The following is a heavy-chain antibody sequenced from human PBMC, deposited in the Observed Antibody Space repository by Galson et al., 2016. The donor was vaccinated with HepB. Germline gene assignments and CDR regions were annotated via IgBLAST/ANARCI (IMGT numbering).Heavy chain of an antibody. CDR2: ISYTGST. CDR3: ARLANGGRWYYFDH. V-gene: IGHV4-59*08. Sequence: ETLSLTCTVSGGTFSSYYWGWIRQPPGKGLEYIGYISYTGSTNYSPSLKSRLALSIDTSKDQFSLRLTSVTAADTAVYYCARLANGGRWYYFDHWGRGSLVTVSS. J-gene: IGHJ4*02. D-gene: IGHD2-15*01. CDR1: GGTFSSYY.